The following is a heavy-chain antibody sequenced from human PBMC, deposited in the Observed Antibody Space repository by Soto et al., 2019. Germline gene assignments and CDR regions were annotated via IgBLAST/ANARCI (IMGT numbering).Heavy chain of an antibody. Sequence: SETLSLTCTVSGGSISSSSYYWGWIRQPPGKGLEWIGSIYYSGSTYYNPSLKSRVTISVDTSKNQFSLKLSSVTAADTAVYYCARQRAVAGTFYYYHYAMDARGQCTTVT. V-gene: IGHV4-39*01. CDR3: ARQRAVAGTFYYYHYAMDA. J-gene: IGHJ6*02. D-gene: IGHD6-19*01. CDR1: GGSISSSSYY. CDR2: IYYSGST.